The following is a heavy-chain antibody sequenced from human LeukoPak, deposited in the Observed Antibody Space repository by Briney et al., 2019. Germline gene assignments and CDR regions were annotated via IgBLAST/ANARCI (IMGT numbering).Heavy chain of an antibody. CDR2: IDPNSGGT. CDR1: GYTFINYY. V-gene: IGHV1-2*06. Sequence: ASVKVSCKASGYTFINYYLHWVRQAPGQGLEGMGHIDPNSGGTRFAQKFQGRVTMTRDTSTSSIYLELSSLIFDDTAVYYCARDVGYSYGGVWRKYFDSWGRGTLVTVSS. J-gene: IGHJ4*01. D-gene: IGHD5-18*01. CDR3: ARDVGYSYGGVWRKYFDS.